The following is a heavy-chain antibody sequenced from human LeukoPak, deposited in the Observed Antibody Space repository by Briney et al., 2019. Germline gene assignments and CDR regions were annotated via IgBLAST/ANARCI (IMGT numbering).Heavy chain of an antibody. CDR1: GFTFSGFA. Sequence: GGSLRLSCATSGFTFSGFAMCWVRQAPGKGLEWVSAITTSGGETNYADSVKGRFTISRDNSKSTLFLQMHSLRGDDTAVYYCAKGHYDDWYYFDCWGQGALVTVSS. CDR3: AKGHYDDWYYFDC. CDR2: ITTSGGET. J-gene: IGHJ4*02. V-gene: IGHV3-23*01. D-gene: IGHD3-3*01.